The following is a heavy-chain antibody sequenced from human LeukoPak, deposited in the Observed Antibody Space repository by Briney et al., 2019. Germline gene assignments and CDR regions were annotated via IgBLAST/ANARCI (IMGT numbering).Heavy chain of an antibody. Sequence: GGSLRLSCAASGFTFSSYGMHWVRQAPGKGLEWVAVIWYDGSNKYYADSVKGRFTISRDNSKNTLYLQMNSLGAEDTAVYYCARGSPSSYTTSWFDPWGQGTLVTVSS. CDR1: GFTFSSYG. D-gene: IGHD2-2*02. CDR3: ARGSPSSYTTSWFDP. V-gene: IGHV3-33*01. J-gene: IGHJ5*02. CDR2: IWYDGSNK.